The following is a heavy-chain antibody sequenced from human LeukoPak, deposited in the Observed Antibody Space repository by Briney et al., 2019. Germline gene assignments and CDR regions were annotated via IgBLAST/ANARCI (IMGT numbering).Heavy chain of an antibody. CDR3: VRGAGPLFDP. J-gene: IGHJ5*02. V-gene: IGHV3-11*01. CDR2: ITSSSTTT. Sequence: PWESLRLSCEASGFTFSDHYMSWIRHAPGKGLKWLSYITSSSTTTSYSDSLKYRFTVSRDNAKTSLYLQMNGLRADDTAVYYCVRGAGPLFDPWGQGTLVTVSS. CDR1: GFTFSDHY.